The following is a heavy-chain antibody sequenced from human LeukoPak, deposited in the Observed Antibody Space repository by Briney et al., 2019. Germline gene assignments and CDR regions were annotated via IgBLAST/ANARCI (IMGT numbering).Heavy chain of an antibody. J-gene: IGHJ4*02. CDR2: TYYRSKWYN. Sequence: SQTLSLTCAISGDSVSSNSAAWNWIRQSPSRGLEWLGRTYYRSKWYNDYAVSVKSRITINPDTSKNQFSLQLNSVTPEDTAVYYFGREGGGDYGDYVYYFDYWGQGTLVTVSS. CDR1: GDSVSSNSAA. D-gene: IGHD4-17*01. V-gene: IGHV6-1*01. CDR3: GREGGGDYGDYVYYFDY.